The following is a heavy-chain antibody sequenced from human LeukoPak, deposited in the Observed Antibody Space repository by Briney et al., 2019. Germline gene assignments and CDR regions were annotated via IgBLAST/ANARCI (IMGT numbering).Heavy chain of an antibody. J-gene: IGHJ4*02. CDR3: VRFSDY. V-gene: IGHV5-51*01. CDR2: IYPGDSDT. CDR1: GYSFSNWW. Sequence: GESLKISCKASGYSFSNWWIGWVRQMPGKGLEWMGIIYPGDSDTTYIPSFQGQVTISADKSITTAYLQWGSLKASDTAMYYCVRFSDYWGQGTLVTVSS.